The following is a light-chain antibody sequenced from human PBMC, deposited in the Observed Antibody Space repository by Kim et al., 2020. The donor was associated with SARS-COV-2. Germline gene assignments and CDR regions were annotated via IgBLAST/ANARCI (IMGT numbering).Light chain of an antibody. CDR2: DVS. V-gene: IGLV2-14*03. CDR3: SSFTSSSTYL. J-gene: IGLJ1*01. Sequence: QSALTQHASVSGSPGQSITISCTGTSSDIGGYNYVSWYQQHPGKAPKLMIHDVSKRPSGVSDRFSGSKSGNTASLTISGLQAEDEADYYCSSFTSSSTYLFGTGTKVTVL. CDR1: SSDIGGYNY.